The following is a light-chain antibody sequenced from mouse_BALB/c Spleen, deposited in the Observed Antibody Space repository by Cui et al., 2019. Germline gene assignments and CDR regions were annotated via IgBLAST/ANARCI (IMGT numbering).Light chain of an antibody. CDR3: QQWSSNPWT. V-gene: IGKV4-68*01. Sequence: QLVLTQSPAPMSASPGEKVTMTCSASSSVSYMYWYQQKPRSSPKPWIYLTSNLASGVPARFSGSGSGTSYSLTISSMEAEDAATYYCQQWSSNPWTFGGGTKLEIK. CDR2: LTS. J-gene: IGKJ1*01. CDR1: SSVSY.